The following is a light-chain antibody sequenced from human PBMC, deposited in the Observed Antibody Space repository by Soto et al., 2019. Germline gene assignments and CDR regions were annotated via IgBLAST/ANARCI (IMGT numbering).Light chain of an antibody. CDR1: QNIKGW. Sequence: DVQMTQSPATLSASIGDRVTITCRAGQNIKGWLAWYQQKPGKAPNLLIYGASTLESGVPSRFGGSGYGTEFTLIISSLQPDDSGTYYCQQYISTRTFGQGTKVEVK. V-gene: IGKV1-5*03. CDR2: GAS. CDR3: QQYISTRT. J-gene: IGKJ1*01.